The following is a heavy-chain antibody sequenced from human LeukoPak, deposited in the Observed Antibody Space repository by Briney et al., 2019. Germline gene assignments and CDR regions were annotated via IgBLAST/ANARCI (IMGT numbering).Heavy chain of an antibody. V-gene: IGHV3-7*01. D-gene: IGHD6-13*01. Sequence: GGSLRLSCPASGFTFRSYWMTWVRQAPGKGLEWVANIKQDGSEKYYVDSVKGRFTISRDNAKNSLYLQMNSLRAEDTAVYFCARVGALSSSWLLYWGQGTLVTVSS. CDR1: GFTFRSYW. CDR3: ARVGALSSSWLLY. CDR2: IKQDGSEK. J-gene: IGHJ4*02.